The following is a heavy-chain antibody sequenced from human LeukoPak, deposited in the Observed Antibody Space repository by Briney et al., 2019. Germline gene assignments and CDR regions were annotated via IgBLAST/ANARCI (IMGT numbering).Heavy chain of an antibody. CDR2: IRSKTDAGTT. CDR3: ITGRF. V-gene: IGHV3-15*01. D-gene: IGHD3-3*01. Sequence: GGSLRLSCAASGFTFINAWMNWVRQAPGKGLEWVGRIRSKTDAGTTDYAAPVKGRFTISRDDSKNTRYLQMHSLDTEDTATYYCITGRFWGQGTLVTVSS. CDR1: GFTFINAW. J-gene: IGHJ4*02.